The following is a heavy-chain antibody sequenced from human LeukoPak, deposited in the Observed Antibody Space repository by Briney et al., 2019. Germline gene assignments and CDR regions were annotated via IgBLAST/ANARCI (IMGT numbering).Heavy chain of an antibody. D-gene: IGHD5-24*01. CDR1: GGSISSSLYY. J-gene: IGHJ4*02. Sequence: SETLSLTCTVSGGSISSSLYYWGWIRQPPGKGLEWIGTIYYSGSTNYNPSLKSRVTISVDTSKNQFSLKLGSVTAADTAVYYCARQRDGYRDIDDWGQGTLVTVSS. CDR3: ARQRDGYRDIDD. V-gene: IGHV4-61*05. CDR2: IYYSGST.